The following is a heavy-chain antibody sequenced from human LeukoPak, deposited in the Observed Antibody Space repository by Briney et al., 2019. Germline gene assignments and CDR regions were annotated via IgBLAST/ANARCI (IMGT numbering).Heavy chain of an antibody. Sequence: ASVKVSCKTSGGTFSSYAISWVRQAPGQGLEWMGGIIPIFGTANYAQKFQGRVTITTDGSTSTAYMELSSLRSEDTAVYYCARVEWLRGYYFDYWGQGTLVTVSS. J-gene: IGHJ4*02. D-gene: IGHD5-12*01. CDR1: GGTFSSYA. CDR3: ARVEWLRGYYFDY. CDR2: IIPIFGTA. V-gene: IGHV1-69*05.